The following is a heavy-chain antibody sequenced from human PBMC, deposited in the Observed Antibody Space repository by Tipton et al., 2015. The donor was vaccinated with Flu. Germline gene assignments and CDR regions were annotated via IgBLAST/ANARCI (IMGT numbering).Heavy chain of an antibody. V-gene: IGHV4-61*02. Sequence: TLSLTCTVSGGSISSGSYYWSWIRQPAGKGLEWIGRIYTSGSTNYNPSLKSRVTISVDTSKNQFSLKLSSVTAADTAVYYCARGGYSYGYSKNYYYYGMDVWGQGTTVTVSS. D-gene: IGHD5-18*01. CDR1: GGSISSGSYY. CDR2: IYTSGST. CDR3: ARGGYSYGYSKNYYYYGMDV. J-gene: IGHJ6*02.